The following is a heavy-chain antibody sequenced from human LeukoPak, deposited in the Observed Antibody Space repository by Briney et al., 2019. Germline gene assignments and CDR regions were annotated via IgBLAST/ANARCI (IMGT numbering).Heavy chain of an antibody. J-gene: IGHJ6*02. Sequence: SGTLSLTCAVSGGSISSSNWWSWVRQPPGKGLEWIGEIYHSGSTNYNPSLKSRVTISVDKSKNQFSLKLSSATAADTAVYYCARGLSSVAGPFNGMDVWGQGTTVTVSS. V-gene: IGHV4-4*02. CDR2: IYHSGST. D-gene: IGHD6-19*01. CDR1: GGSISSSNW. CDR3: ARGLSSVAGPFNGMDV.